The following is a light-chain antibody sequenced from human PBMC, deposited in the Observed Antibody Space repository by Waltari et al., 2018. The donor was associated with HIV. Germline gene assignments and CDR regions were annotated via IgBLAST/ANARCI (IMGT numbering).Light chain of an antibody. V-gene: IGLV2-14*03. CDR1: SSDVGGYNH. CDR3: TSYTTINTYV. Sequence: QPALTPPASVSGSPGQSLTLPCTGTSSDVGGYNHVSWYQQHPAKAPKVIIYDVSNRPSGVSNRFSGSKSGNTASLTISGLQAEDEADYYCTSYTTINTYVFGTGTKVTVL. CDR2: DVS. J-gene: IGLJ1*01.